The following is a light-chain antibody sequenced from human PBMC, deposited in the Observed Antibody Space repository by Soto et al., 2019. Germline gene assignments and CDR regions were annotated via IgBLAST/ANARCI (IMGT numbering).Light chain of an antibody. CDR3: SSYTSPSTSDV. CDR2: DVS. CDR1: SSDVGGYNY. Sequence: QSALTQPASVSGSPGQSITISCTGTSSDVGGYNYVSWYQQHPGKAPKLMIYDVSNRPSGVSNRFSGSKSGNTASLTISGLQAEDEADYYCSSYTSPSTSDVFGTGTKVTVL. J-gene: IGLJ1*01. V-gene: IGLV2-14*01.